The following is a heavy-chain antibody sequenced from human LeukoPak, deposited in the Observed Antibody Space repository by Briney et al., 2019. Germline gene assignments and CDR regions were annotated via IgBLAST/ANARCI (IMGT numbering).Heavy chain of an antibody. J-gene: IGHJ4*02. Sequence: PGGSLRLSCAASGFTFSSYGMHWVRQAPGKGLEWVAVIWCDGSNKYYADSVKGRFTISRDNSKNTLYLQMNSLRAEDTAVYYCAKSLVATIGFFDYWDQGTLVSVSS. CDR1: GFTFSSYG. D-gene: IGHD1-26*01. CDR3: AKSLVATIGFFDY. V-gene: IGHV3-33*06. CDR2: IWCDGSNK.